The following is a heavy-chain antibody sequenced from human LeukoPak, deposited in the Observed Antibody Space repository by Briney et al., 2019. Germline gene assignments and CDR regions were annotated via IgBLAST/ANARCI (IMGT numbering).Heavy chain of an antibody. CDR2: IYYSGST. CDR3: ARHSPGIAYCGGDCYSNWFDP. CDR1: GGSISSYY. Sequence: SETLSLTCTVSGGSISSYYWSWIRQPPGKGLEWIGYIYYSGSTNYNPSFKSRVTISVDTSKNQFSLKLSSVTAADTAVYYCARHSPGIAYCGGDCYSNWFDPWGQGTLVTVSS. V-gene: IGHV4-59*08. J-gene: IGHJ5*02. D-gene: IGHD2-21*02.